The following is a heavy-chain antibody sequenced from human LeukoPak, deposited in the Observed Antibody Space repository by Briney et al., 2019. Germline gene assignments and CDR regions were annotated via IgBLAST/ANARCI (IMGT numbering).Heavy chain of an antibody. Sequence: GESLKISCKGSGYSFTSYWIGWVRQMPEKGLEWMGIIYPGDSDTRYSPSFQGQVTISADKSISTAYLQWSSLKASDTAMYYCARHLAGRQGPYGMDVWGQGTTVTVSS. CDR1: GYSFTSYW. D-gene: IGHD6-13*01. V-gene: IGHV5-51*01. CDR2: IYPGDSDT. CDR3: ARHLAGRQGPYGMDV. J-gene: IGHJ6*02.